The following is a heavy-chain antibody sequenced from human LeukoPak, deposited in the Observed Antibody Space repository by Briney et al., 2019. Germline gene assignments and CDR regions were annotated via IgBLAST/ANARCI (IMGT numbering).Heavy chain of an antibody. V-gene: IGHV3-30*02. CDR1: GFTFSSYG. CDR2: IRYDGSNK. J-gene: IGHJ4*02. Sequence: GGSLRLSCAASGFTFSSYGMHWVRQAPGKGLEWVAFIRYDGSNKYYADSVKGRFTISRDNSKNTLFLHMNSLRLEDTAVYYCAQDYYDTSGPLNWGQGTLVTVSS. D-gene: IGHD3-22*01. CDR3: AQDYYDTSGPLN.